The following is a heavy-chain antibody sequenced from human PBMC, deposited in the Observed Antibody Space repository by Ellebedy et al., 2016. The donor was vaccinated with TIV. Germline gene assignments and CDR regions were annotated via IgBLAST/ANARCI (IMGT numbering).Heavy chain of an antibody. D-gene: IGHD2-2*01. CDR1: GFTFGSFD. V-gene: IGHV3-13*01. Sequence: PGGSLRLSCAAAGFTFGSFDMHWVRQATGKGLEWVSSITTAGDTYYRDSVKGRFTISRDNSKNTLYLQMNSLRGEDTAVYYCARGRGGSTGSDYFDYWGQGTLVTVSS. J-gene: IGHJ4*02. CDR3: ARGRGGSTGSDYFDY. CDR2: ITTAGDT.